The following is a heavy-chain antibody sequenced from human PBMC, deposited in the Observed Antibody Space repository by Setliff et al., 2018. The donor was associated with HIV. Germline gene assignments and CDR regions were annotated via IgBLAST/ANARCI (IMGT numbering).Heavy chain of an antibody. CDR2: ISGSGGST. Sequence: PGGSLRLSCAASGFTFSSYAMTWVRQAPGKGLEWVSTISGSGGSTYYADSVKGRFTISRDNSENTLYVQMKSLRAEDTAVYYCAKDRVGYGAAYLDFWGRGTLVTVSS. CDR3: AKDRVGYGAAYLDF. D-gene: IGHD4-17*01. J-gene: IGHJ4*02. V-gene: IGHV3-23*01. CDR1: GFTFSSYA.